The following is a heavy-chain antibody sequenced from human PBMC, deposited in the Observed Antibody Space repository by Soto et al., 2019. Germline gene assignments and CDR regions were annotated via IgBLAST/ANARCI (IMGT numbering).Heavy chain of an antibody. CDR2: FRSGGDDGTT. J-gene: IGHJ4*02. CDR1: GFTFSSHS. D-gene: IGHD3-10*01. Sequence: PGGSLRLFCVASGFTFSSHSMSWVRQAPGKGLEWVSGFRSGGDDGTTYYADSVKGRFTISRDNSKNTLFLQMNSLRAEDTAIYYCAKKVNSGPGSQYFDYWGQRTLVTVSP. CDR3: AKKVNSGPGSQYFDY. V-gene: IGHV3-23*01.